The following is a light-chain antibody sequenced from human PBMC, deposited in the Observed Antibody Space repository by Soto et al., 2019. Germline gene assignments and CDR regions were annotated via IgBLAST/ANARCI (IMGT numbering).Light chain of an antibody. J-gene: IGLJ2*01. CDR1: SSDVGGYNY. CDR3: SSYTSSSTLVV. V-gene: IGLV2-14*03. Sequence: QSALTQPASVSGSPGQSITISCAGTSSDVGGYNYVSWYQHHPGKAPKLMIYDVSNRPSGVSNRFSGSKSGSTASLTISGLQAEDEADYWCSSYTSSSTLVVFGGGTKLTLL. CDR2: DVS.